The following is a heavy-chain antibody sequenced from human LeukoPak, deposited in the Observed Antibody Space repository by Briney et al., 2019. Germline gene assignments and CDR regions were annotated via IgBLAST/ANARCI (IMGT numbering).Heavy chain of an antibody. CDR2: INHSGST. CDR3: ARGDGGLTTTMMNWFDP. CDR1: GGSFSVYY. Sequence: PSETLSLTCAVYGGSFSVYYWSWIRQPPGKGLEWIGEINHSGSTNYNPSLKSRVTISVDTSKNQFSLKLSSVTAADTAVYYCARGDGGLTTTMMNWFDPWGQGTLVTVSS. D-gene: IGHD3-22*01. J-gene: IGHJ5*02. V-gene: IGHV4-34*01.